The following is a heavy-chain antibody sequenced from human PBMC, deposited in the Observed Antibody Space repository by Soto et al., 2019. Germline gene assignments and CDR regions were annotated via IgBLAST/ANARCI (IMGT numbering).Heavy chain of an antibody. CDR1: GGSISSYY. CDR3: ARSPQLRFFVY. D-gene: IGHD3-16*01. Sequence: SETQSLPCTVSGGSISSYYWSWIRQPPGKGLEWIGYIYYSGSTHYNPSLKSRVTISVDTSKNQFSLKLSSVTAADTAVYYCARSPQLRFFVYWGKGALVGVSS. J-gene: IGHJ4*02. V-gene: IGHV4-59*01. CDR2: IYYSGST.